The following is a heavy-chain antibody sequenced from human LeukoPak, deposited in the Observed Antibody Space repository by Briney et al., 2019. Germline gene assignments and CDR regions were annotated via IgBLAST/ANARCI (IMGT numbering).Heavy chain of an antibody. D-gene: IGHD3-3*01. Sequence: SETLSLTCTVSGGSISSSSYYWGWIRQPPGKGLEWIESIYYSGSTYYNPSLKSRVTISVDTSKNQFSLKLSSVTAADTAVYYCARLGYDFWSANYYYMDVWGKGTTVTVSS. V-gene: IGHV4-39*01. CDR1: GGSISSSSYY. J-gene: IGHJ6*03. CDR2: IYYSGST. CDR3: ARLGYDFWSANYYYMDV.